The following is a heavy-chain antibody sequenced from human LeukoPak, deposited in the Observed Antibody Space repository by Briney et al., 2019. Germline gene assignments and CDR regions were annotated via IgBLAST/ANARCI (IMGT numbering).Heavy chain of an antibody. J-gene: IGHJ4*02. CDR2: IKQDGSEK. D-gene: IGHD3-10*01. Sequence: GSLKLSCAASGFTFRRYWMSWARQASGKGLEWVANIKQDGSEKYYVDSVKGRFTISRDNAKNSLYLQMNSLRAEDTAVYYCVGLGENYWGQGTLVTVSS. CDR3: VGLGENY. CDR1: GFTFRRYW. V-gene: IGHV3-7*02.